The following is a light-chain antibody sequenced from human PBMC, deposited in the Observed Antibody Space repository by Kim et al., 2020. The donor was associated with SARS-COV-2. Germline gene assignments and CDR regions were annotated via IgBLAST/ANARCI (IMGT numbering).Light chain of an antibody. CDR2: GKN. CDR1: IITSYY. CDR3: NSRDSSGPVV. J-gene: IGLJ2*01. Sequence: ALGEKVRITCQVDIITSYYASWYRKKPGQAPVLVIYGKNNRPAGIPDRFSGSSSGNTASLTITGAQAEYEADYYCNSRDSSGPVVFGGGTQLTVL. V-gene: IGLV3-19*01.